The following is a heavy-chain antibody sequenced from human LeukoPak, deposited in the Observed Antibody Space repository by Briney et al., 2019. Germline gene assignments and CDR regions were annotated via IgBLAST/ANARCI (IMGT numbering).Heavy chain of an antibody. J-gene: IGHJ6*02. Sequence: GGSLRLSCAASGFTFSSYDMHWVRQATGKGLEWVSAIGTAGDTYYPGSVKGRFTISRENAKNSLYLQMNSLRAGDTAVYSCASGFREYSSGWRPTYSMDVWGQGTTVTVSS. CDR3: ASGFREYSSGWRPTYSMDV. D-gene: IGHD6-19*01. V-gene: IGHV3-13*01. CDR1: GFTFSSYD. CDR2: IGTAGDT.